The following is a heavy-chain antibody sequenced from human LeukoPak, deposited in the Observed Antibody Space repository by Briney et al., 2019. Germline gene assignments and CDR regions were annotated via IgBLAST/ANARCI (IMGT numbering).Heavy chain of an antibody. D-gene: IGHD3-16*01. CDR1: GFTFSSYA. J-gene: IGHJ4*02. CDR2: ISSNGGST. V-gene: IGHV3-64D*06. Sequence: GGSLRLSCAASGFTFSSYAMHRVRQAPGKGLEYVSAISSNGGSTYYADSVKGRFTISRDNSKNTLYLQMSSLRAEDTAVYYCVKLCPYYFDYWGQGTLVTVSS. CDR3: VKLCPYYFDY.